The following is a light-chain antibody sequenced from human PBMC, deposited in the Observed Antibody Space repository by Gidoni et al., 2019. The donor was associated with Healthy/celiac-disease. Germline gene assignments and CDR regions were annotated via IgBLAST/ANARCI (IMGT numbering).Light chain of an antibody. CDR3: QQYDNLRIT. Sequence: IQMTQSPSSLSASVGDRVTITCQASQDISNYLNWYQQKPGKAPKLLIYDASNLETGVPSRFSGSGSGTDFTFTISSLQPEDIATYYCQQYDNLRITFGPGTKVDIK. CDR2: DAS. CDR1: QDISNY. V-gene: IGKV1-33*01. J-gene: IGKJ3*01.